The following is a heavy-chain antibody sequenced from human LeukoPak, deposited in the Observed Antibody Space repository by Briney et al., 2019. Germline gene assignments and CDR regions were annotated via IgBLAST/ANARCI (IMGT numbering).Heavy chain of an antibody. V-gene: IGHV4-34*01. CDR2: INHSGST. D-gene: IGHD4-17*01. CDR3: ARGDGGSSTVPIYWFDS. CDR1: GGSFSGYY. J-gene: IGHJ5*01. Sequence: PSETLSLTCAVYGGSFSGYYWSWIRQPPGKGLGWIGEINHSGSTNYNPSLKSRVTMSVDTSQNQFSLKLSSVTATDTAVYYCARGDGGSSTVPIYWFDSWGQGTLVTVSS.